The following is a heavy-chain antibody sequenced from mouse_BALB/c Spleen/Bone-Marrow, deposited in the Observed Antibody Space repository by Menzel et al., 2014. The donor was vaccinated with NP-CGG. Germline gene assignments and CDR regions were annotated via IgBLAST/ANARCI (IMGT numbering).Heavy chain of an antibody. Sequence: VKLEESGPGLVAPSQSLSITCTISGFSLTSYGVHWVRQPPGKGLEWLTVIWNDGSTTYNSALKSRLTISKDNSKSQVFLKMNSPQTDDTGMYYCAKHGGGYFDYWGQGTSLTVSS. V-gene: IGHV2-6-1*01. CDR1: GFSLTSYG. CDR2: IWNDGST. J-gene: IGHJ2*02. CDR3: AKHGGGYFDY.